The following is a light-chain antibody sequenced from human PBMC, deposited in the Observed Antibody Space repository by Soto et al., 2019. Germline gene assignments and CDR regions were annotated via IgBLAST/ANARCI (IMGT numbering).Light chain of an antibody. Sequence: DIQMTQSPSTLSASVGDRVTITCRASQSISTWLAWYQQKPGKAPKLLIFAASSLQSGVPSRFSGSRSGPDFTLTISSLQPEDFATYYCQQSYNSPPTFGQGTKVDIK. CDR3: QQSYNSPPT. CDR1: QSISTW. J-gene: IGKJ1*01. V-gene: IGKV1-39*01. CDR2: AAS.